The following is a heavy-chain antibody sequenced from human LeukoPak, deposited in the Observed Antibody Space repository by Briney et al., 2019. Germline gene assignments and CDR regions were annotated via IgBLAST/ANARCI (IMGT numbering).Heavy chain of an antibody. Sequence: PGGSLRLSCAATGFTVNSNYLSWVRQAQGKGMEWVSTLYNTGNTYYANSVKGRFSISRDNSKNTLFLQMNSLRAEDTAVYYCARLTADGRLYFVDWGPGTLVTVSS. CDR3: ARLTADGRLYFVD. V-gene: IGHV3-53*01. CDR1: GFTVNSNY. J-gene: IGHJ4*02. D-gene: IGHD6-13*01. CDR2: LYNTGNT.